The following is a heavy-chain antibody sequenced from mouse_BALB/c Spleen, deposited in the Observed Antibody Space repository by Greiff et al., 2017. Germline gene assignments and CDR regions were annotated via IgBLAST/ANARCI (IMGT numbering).Heavy chain of an antibody. CDR1: GFSLTGYG. V-gene: IGHV2-6-7*01. Sequence: VQVVESGPGLVAPSQSLSITCTVSGFSLTGYGVNWVRQPPGKGLEWLGMIWGDGSTDYNSALKSRLSISKDNSKSQVFLKMNSLQTDDTARYYCARAYYGSKAWFAYWGQGTLVTVSA. CDR3: ARAYYGSKAWFAY. J-gene: IGHJ3*01. D-gene: IGHD1-1*01. CDR2: IWGDGST.